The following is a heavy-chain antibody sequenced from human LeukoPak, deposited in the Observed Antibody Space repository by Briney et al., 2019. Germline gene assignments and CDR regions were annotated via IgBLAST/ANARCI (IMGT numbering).Heavy chain of an antibody. V-gene: IGHV1-18*01. CDR3: ARVVVIVPAAIEGAFDM. CDR1: GYTFTSYG. J-gene: IGHJ3*02. D-gene: IGHD2-2*01. CDR2: ISAYNGNT. Sequence: ASVKVSCKASGYTFTSYGISWVRQAPGQGLEWMGWISAYNGNTNYAQKLQGRVTMTTDTSTSTAYMELRSLRSDDTAVYYCARVVVIVPAAIEGAFDMWGQGTMVTVSP.